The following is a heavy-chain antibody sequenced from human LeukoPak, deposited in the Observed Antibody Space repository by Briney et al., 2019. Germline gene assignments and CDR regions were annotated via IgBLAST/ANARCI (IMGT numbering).Heavy chain of an antibody. CDR3: ARGNTMVRGVRQPFDY. J-gene: IGHJ4*02. CDR1: GGPFSGYY. D-gene: IGHD3-10*01. Sequence: SETLSLTCAVYGGPFSGYYWSWIRQPPGKGLEWIGEINHSGSTNYNPSLKSRVTISVDTSKNQFSLKLSSVTAADTAVYYCARGNTMVRGVRQPFDYWGQGTLVTVSS. CDR2: INHSGST. V-gene: IGHV4-34*01.